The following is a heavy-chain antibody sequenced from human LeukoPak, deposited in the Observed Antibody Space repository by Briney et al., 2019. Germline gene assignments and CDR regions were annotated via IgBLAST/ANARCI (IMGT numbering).Heavy chain of an antibody. D-gene: IGHD3-10*01. Sequence: GGSLRLSCAASGFTFSTYWMTWVRQAPGKGLEWVANIKQDGGETYYVDSVKGRFTVSRDNAKNSLYLQMNSLRAEDTALYYCARLRGGAYWGQGTLVTVSS. J-gene: IGHJ4*02. CDR1: GFTFSTYW. CDR3: ARLRGGAY. CDR2: IKQDGGET. V-gene: IGHV3-7*01.